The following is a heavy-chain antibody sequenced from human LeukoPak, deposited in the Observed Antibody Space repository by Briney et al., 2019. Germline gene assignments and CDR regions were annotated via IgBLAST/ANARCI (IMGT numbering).Heavy chain of an antibody. V-gene: IGHV5-51*01. CDR2: IYSGDSDT. CDR3: ARQEPLMGSSWYY. Sequence: GESLKISCKGSGYRFTSYWIGWVRQMPGKGLEWMGMIYSGDSDTRYSPSFQGQVTISVDKSISTAYLQWSSLKASDTAMYYCARQEPLMGSSWYYWGQGTLVTVSS. J-gene: IGHJ4*02. CDR1: GYRFTSYW. D-gene: IGHD6-13*01.